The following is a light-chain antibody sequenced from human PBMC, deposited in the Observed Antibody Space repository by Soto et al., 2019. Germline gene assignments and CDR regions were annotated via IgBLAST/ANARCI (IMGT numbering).Light chain of an antibody. J-gene: IGKJ3*01. CDR2: AAS. Sequence: EIVMTQSPVTLSVSPGERATLSCRASQSLSNNLAWYQQKPGQGPRLLIYAASTRATGIPARFSGSGSGTEFTLTISSLQSEDFAVYYCQQYGSSLFTFGPGTKVDFK. V-gene: IGKV3-15*01. CDR1: QSLSNN. CDR3: QQYGSSLFT.